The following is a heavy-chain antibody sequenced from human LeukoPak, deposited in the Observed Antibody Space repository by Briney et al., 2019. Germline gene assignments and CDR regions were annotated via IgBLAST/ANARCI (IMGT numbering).Heavy chain of an antibody. J-gene: IGHJ4*02. V-gene: IGHV1-2*02. D-gene: IGHD3-22*01. CDR2: INPNSGGT. CDR1: RYTFTGYY. CDR3: ARDLAITMIVVVINGYDY. Sequence: ASVKVSCKASRYTFTGYYMHWVRQAPGQGLERMGWINPNSGGTNYAQKFRGRVTMTRDTSISTAYMELSRLRSDDTAVYYCARDLAITMIVVVINGYDYWGQGTLVTVSS.